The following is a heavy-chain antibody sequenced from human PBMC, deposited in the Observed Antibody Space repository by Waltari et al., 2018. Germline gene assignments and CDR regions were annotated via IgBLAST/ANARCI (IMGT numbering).Heavy chain of an antibody. J-gene: IGHJ4*02. CDR1: GFTLSHYG. CDR2: IWSDGRRI. CDR3: ARDLSYGSLDF. Sequence: QVQLVESGGGVVQPGRSLRLSCAASGFTLSHYGTAWFRQTPGKGLEWVANIWSDGRRIYYTESVEGRFTISRDEYKNTLYLQMNSLRAEDTAVYYCARDLSYGSLDFRGQGTLVTVSS. V-gene: IGHV3-33*01. D-gene: IGHD3-10*01.